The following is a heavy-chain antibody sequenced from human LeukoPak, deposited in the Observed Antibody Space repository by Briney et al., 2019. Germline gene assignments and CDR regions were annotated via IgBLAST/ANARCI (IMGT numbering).Heavy chain of an antibody. Sequence: KPGGSLRLSCAASGFTFSDYYISWIRQAPGKGLEWVSYISSSSSYTNYADSVKGRFTIPRDNAKNSLYLQMNSLRAEDTAVYYCAREYSSSWYGPDYYYYGMDVWGKGTTVTVSS. CDR2: ISSSSSYT. CDR3: AREYSSSWYGPDYYYYGMDV. CDR1: GFTFSDYY. V-gene: IGHV3-11*06. J-gene: IGHJ6*04. D-gene: IGHD6-13*01.